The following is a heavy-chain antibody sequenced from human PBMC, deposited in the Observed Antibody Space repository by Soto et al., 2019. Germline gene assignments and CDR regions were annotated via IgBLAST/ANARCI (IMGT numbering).Heavy chain of an antibody. CDR3: ARASNYYGSGSYYYFDY. D-gene: IGHD3-10*01. CDR1: GGSISSYY. V-gene: IGHV4-59*07. J-gene: IGHJ4*02. Sequence: SDTLSLTCTVSGGSISSYYWSWIRQPPGKGLEWIGYIYYSGSTNYNPSLKSRVTISVDTSKNQFSLKLSSVTAADTAVYYCARASNYYGSGSYYYFDYWGQGTLVTVSS. CDR2: IYYSGST.